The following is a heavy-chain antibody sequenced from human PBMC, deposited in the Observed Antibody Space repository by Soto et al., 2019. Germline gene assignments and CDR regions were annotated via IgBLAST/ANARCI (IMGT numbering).Heavy chain of an antibody. CDR2: IYYSGST. CDR1: GGSISSGDYY. Sequence: QVQLHESGPGLVKPSQTLSLTCTVSGGSISSGDYYWSWIRQPPGKGLEWIGYIYYSGSTYYNPSLKSRVTISVDTSKNHFSLKLSSVTAADTAVYYCARDRLVGATAWFDPWGQGTLVTVSS. D-gene: IGHD1-26*01. CDR3: ARDRLVGATAWFDP. V-gene: IGHV4-30-4*01. J-gene: IGHJ5*02.